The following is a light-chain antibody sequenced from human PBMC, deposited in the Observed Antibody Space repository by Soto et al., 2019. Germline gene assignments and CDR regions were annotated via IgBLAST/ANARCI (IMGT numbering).Light chain of an antibody. CDR1: QSITNNY. Sequence: SVLTQSPCTLSLYPGERATLSCRASQSITNNYLAWYQQKPGRAHRLLIYGASSRATGIPDRFSSSGSGTDFTLTISRLEPEDFAMYYCQQYGYLVTFGGGTKVDIK. J-gene: IGKJ4*01. V-gene: IGKV3-20*01. CDR2: GAS. CDR3: QQYGYLVT.